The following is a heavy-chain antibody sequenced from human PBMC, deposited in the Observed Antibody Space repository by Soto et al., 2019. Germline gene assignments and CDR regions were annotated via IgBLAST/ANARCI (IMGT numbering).Heavy chain of an antibody. J-gene: IGHJ6*02. CDR3: ARGKAYGLDV. CDR2: INGDGITR. V-gene: IGHV3-74*01. CDR1: EFAFNTYW. Sequence: EVQLMESGGGLVQPGGCLRLSCAASEFAFNTYWMHWVRQVPGKGLEWVSRINGDGITRTYADSVKGRFTISRDNAENSLYLQMNSLSAEDTAVYYCARGKAYGLDVWGQGTKVTVSS.